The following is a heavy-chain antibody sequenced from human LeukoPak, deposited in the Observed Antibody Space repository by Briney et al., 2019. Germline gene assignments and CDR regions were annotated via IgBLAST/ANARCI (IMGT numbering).Heavy chain of an antibody. Sequence: GGSLRLSCAASGFTFRSYWMSWVRQAPGKGLEWVANINQGGSVQYYMDSVKGRFTISRDDAKHSLYVQMNSLRDEDTAGYYCARVEYSGWNLEYWGQGTLVTVSP. D-gene: IGHD5-12*01. V-gene: IGHV3-7*01. CDR1: GFTFRSYW. CDR2: INQGGSVQ. J-gene: IGHJ4*02. CDR3: ARVEYSGWNLEY.